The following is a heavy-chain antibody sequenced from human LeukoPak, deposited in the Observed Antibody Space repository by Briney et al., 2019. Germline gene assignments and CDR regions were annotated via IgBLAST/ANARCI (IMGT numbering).Heavy chain of an antibody. V-gene: IGHV5-51*01. CDR1: EYSFPNYC. CDR2: IYPDDSDT. J-gene: IGHJ4*02. D-gene: IGHD6-13*01. CDR3: AIGRGGQQLGDY. Sequence: GESLKISCKHSEYSFPNYCIGWVRQMPGKGLEWMGIIYPDDSDTRYSPSFQGQVTISADKSISTAYLQWSSLKASDTAMYYCAIGRGGQQLGDYWGQGTLVAVSS.